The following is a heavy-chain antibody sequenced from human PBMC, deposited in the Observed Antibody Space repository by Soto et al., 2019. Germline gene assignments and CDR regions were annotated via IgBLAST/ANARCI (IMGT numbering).Heavy chain of an antibody. Sequence: ASETLSLTCTVSGGSISSGGYYWSWIRQHPGKGLEWIGYIYYSGSTYYNPSLKSRVTISVDTSKNQFSLKLSSVTAADTAVYYCVVVVAATRTLDYWGQGTLVTVSS. CDR1: GGSISSGGYY. V-gene: IGHV4-31*03. CDR2: IYYSGST. D-gene: IGHD2-15*01. CDR3: VVVVAATRTLDY. J-gene: IGHJ4*02.